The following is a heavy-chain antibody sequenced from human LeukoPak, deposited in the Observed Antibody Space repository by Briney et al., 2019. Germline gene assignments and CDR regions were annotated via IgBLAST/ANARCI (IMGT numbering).Heavy chain of an antibody. CDR2: ISGSGGST. V-gene: IGHV3-23*01. CDR3: AQGSAYYYDSSGYFDY. J-gene: IGHJ4*02. Sequence: GGSLRLSCAASGFTFSSYAMSWVRQAPGKGLEWVSPISGSGGSTYYADSVKGRFTISRDNLKNTLFLQMNSLRAEDTAVYYCAQGSAYYYDSSGYFDYWGQGTLVTVSS. D-gene: IGHD3-22*01. CDR1: GFTFSSYA.